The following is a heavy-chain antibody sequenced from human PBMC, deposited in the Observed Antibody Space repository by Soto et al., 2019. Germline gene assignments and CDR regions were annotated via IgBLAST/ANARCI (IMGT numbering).Heavy chain of an antibody. CDR2: ISAYNGNT. V-gene: IGHV1-18*04. CDR3: ARDRIAAAGTPDWFDP. D-gene: IGHD6-13*01. J-gene: IGHJ5*02. Sequence: GASVKVSCKAPGYTFTSYGISWVRQAPGQGLEWMGWISAYNGNTNYAQKLQGRVTMTTDTSTSTAYMELRSLRSDDTAVYYCARDRIAAAGTPDWFDPWGQGTLVTVSS. CDR1: GYTFTSYG.